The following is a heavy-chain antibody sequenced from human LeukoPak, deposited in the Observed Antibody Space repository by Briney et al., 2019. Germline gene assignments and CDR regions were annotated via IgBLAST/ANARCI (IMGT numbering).Heavy chain of an antibody. Sequence: ASVTVSCKASGYTFTSYDINWVRRAPGQGLEWMGWMNPNSGNTGYAQKFQGRVTMTRNTSISTAYMELSSLRSEDTAVYYCARGVSSSWYELDYWGQGTLVTVSS. V-gene: IGHV1-8*01. CDR3: ARGVSSSWYELDY. CDR2: MNPNSGNT. CDR1: GYTFTSYD. J-gene: IGHJ4*02. D-gene: IGHD6-13*01.